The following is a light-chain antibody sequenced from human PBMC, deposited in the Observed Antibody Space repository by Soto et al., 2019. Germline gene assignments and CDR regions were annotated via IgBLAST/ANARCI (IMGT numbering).Light chain of an antibody. CDR2: RAS. V-gene: IGKV1-5*03. CDR1: QSISPW. J-gene: IGKJ2*01. Sequence: DIQMTQSPSTLSAYVGERVTITCRASQSISPWLAWYQKKPGKAPNLLIYRASNLQTGVPSRFSGSGSGKEFTLTINSLQPDEFATYYCQQYRSRPYTFGQGTKLEIE. CDR3: QQYRSRPYT.